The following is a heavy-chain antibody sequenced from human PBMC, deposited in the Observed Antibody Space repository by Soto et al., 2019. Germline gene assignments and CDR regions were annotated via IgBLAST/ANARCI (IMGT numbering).Heavy chain of an antibody. CDR2: IKQDGSDK. V-gene: IGHV3-7*01. D-gene: IGHD1-1*01. CDR1: GFTFSNFW. CDR3: ATTMHFDY. J-gene: IGHJ4*02. Sequence: GGSLRLSCAVSGFTFSNFWMNWVRQAPGRGLEWVASIKQDGSDKYYVDSVKGRFTISRDNAKNSLYLQLNSLRAEDTAVYYCATTMHFDYWGQGTLVTVSS.